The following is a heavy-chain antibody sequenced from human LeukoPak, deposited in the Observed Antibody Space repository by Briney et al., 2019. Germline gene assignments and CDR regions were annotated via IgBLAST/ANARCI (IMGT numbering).Heavy chain of an antibody. Sequence: SGGSLRLSCAASGFTFSSYRMNWVRQAPGKGLEWVSCISSSSSYIYYADSVKGRFTISRDNAKKSLYLQMNSLRVEDTAVYYCARDLGIDDSSGYPPDYWGQGTLVTVSS. J-gene: IGHJ4*02. CDR1: GFTFSSYR. CDR3: ARDLGIDDSSGYPPDY. V-gene: IGHV3-21*01. CDR2: ISSSSSYI. D-gene: IGHD3-22*01.